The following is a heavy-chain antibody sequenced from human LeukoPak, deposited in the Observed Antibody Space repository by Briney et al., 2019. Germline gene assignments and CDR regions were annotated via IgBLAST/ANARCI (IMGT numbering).Heavy chain of an antibody. CDR3: ARVEYSSSWYYFDY. CDR1: GGSISSGNYY. J-gene: IGHJ4*02. D-gene: IGHD6-13*01. CDR2: IYYSGST. Sequence: SETLSLTCTVSGGSISSGNYYWSWIRQPPGKGLEWIGYIYYSGSTYYNPSLKSRVTISVDTSKNQFSLKLSSVTAADTAVYYCARVEYSSSWYYFDYWGQGTLVTVSS. V-gene: IGHV4-30-4*01.